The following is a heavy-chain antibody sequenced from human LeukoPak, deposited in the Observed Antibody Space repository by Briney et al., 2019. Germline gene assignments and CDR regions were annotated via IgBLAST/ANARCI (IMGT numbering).Heavy chain of an antibody. J-gene: IGHJ4*02. CDR3: ARSPEVQLWFFDY. V-gene: IGHV3-7*03. CDR1: GFPFSSYW. D-gene: IGHD5-18*01. Sequence: GGSLRLSCVASGFPFSSYWMTWVRQAPGKGLEWVANIKQDGSKKSYVDSVKGRFTISRDNAKNSLYLQMNSLRAEDTAVYYCARSPEVQLWFFDYWGQGTLVTVSS. CDR2: IKQDGSKK.